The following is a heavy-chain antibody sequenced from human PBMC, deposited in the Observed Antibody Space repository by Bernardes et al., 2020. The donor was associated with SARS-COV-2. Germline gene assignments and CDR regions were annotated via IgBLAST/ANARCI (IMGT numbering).Heavy chain of an antibody. J-gene: IGHJ3*02. V-gene: IGHV3-73*01. CDR1: GFTFSGSA. D-gene: IGHD3-22*01. CDR3: TRVPHPTYYYDSSGLAVAFDI. Sequence: GGSLRLSCAASGFTFSGSAMHWVRQASGKGLEWVGRIRSKANSYATAYAASVKGRFTISRDDSKNTAYLQMNSLKTEDTAVYYCTRVPHPTYYYDSSGLAVAFDIWGQGTMVTVSS. CDR2: IRSKANSYAT.